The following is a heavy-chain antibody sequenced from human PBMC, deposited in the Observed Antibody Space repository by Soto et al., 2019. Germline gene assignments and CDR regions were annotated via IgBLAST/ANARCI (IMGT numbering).Heavy chain of an antibody. J-gene: IGHJ4*02. CDR3: VREAYIGYGHAIDY. D-gene: IGHD5-12*01. CDR2: NYYSGTT. V-gene: IGHV4-59*11. Sequence: KTSETLSLTCAVSGVSISSHYWSWIRQPPGKGLEWIGYNYYSGTTNYNPSLKSRVTISVDTSKNQFFLRLTSVTAADTAVYYCVREAYIGYGHAIDYWGPGTLVTVSS. CDR1: GVSISSHY.